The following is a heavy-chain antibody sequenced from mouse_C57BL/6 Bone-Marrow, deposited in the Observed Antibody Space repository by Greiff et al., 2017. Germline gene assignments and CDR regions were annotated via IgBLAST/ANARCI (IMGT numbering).Heavy chain of an antibody. CDR1: GYTFTDYE. CDR2: IDPETGGT. Sequence: VQLQQSGAELVRPGASVTLSCKASGYTFTDYEMHWVKPTPVHGLEWIGAIDPETGGTAYNQKFKGKAILTADKSSSTAYMELRSLTSEGSAVYYCTKTGTGGLDYWGQGTTLTVSS. V-gene: IGHV1-15*01. CDR3: TKTGTGGLDY. J-gene: IGHJ2*01. D-gene: IGHD4-1*01.